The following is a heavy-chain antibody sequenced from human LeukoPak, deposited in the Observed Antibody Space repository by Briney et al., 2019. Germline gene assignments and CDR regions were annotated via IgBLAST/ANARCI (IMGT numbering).Heavy chain of an antibody. V-gene: IGHV3-23*01. Sequence: GGSLRLSCAASGFTFSSDAMSWVRHAPGKGLEWVSAISGSGGSTYDADSVKGRFTISRDNSKNTLYLKMNSLRAGDTAVYYCAKRGADSGSSDYWGQGTLVTVSS. CDR3: AKRGADSGSSDY. CDR2: ISGSGGST. CDR1: GFTFSSDA. D-gene: IGHD1-26*01. J-gene: IGHJ4*02.